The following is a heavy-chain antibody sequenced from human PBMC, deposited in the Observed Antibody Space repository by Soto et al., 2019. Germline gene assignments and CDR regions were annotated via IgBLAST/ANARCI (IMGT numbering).Heavy chain of an antibody. Sequence: QVQLVQSGAEVKKPGSSVKVSCKASGGTFSSYAISWVRQAPGQGLEWMGGIIPIFGTANYAQKFQGRVTITADESTSTAYMELSSLRSEDTAVYYCARERGCISTSCYSWYFDLWGRGTLVTVSS. D-gene: IGHD2-2*01. CDR1: GGTFSSYA. CDR3: ARERGCISTSCYSWYFDL. J-gene: IGHJ2*01. V-gene: IGHV1-69*12. CDR2: IIPIFGTA.